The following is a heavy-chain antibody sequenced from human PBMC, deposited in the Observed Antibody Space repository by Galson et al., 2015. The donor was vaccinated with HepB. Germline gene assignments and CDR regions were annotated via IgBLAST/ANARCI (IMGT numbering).Heavy chain of an antibody. CDR1: GFTFDDYG. Sequence: SLRLSCAASGFTFDDYGMAWVRQAPGKGLEWVSGINWNGGSTGYAESVKGRFTISRDDAKISLYLQMNSLRAEDTALYHCVAYCGRSSCYLDYWGQGTLVTVSS. J-gene: IGHJ4*02. CDR2: INWNGGST. CDR3: VAYCGRSSCYLDY. V-gene: IGHV3-20*01. D-gene: IGHD2-2*01.